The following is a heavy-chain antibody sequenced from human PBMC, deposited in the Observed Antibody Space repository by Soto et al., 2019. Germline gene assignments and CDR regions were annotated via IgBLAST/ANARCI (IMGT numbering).Heavy chain of an antibody. D-gene: IGHD6-19*01. CDR2: ISYDGSNK. J-gene: IGHJ4*02. CDR1: GFTFSSYG. CDR3: AKDLEYSSGWTPFY. Sequence: GGSLRLSCAASGFTFSSYGMHWVRQAPGKGLEWVAVISYDGSNKYYADSVKGRFTISRDNSKNTLYLQMNSLRAEDTAVYYCAKDLEYSSGWTPFYWGQGTLVTVSS. V-gene: IGHV3-30*18.